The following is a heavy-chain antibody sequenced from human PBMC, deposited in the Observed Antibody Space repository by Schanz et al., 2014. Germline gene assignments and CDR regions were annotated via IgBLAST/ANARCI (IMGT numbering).Heavy chain of an antibody. CDR3: ARDRRNADLDY. CDR1: GFIFSDYY. CDR2: ISGSGGST. V-gene: IGHV3-11*04. D-gene: IGHD1-1*01. Sequence: VQLVESGGDLVQPGGSLRLSCAASGFIFSDYYMTWVRQAPGKGLEWVSAISGSGGSTYYADSVKGRFTISRDNAKNSLYLEMNSLRAEDTALYYCARDRRNADLDYWGQGTLVTVSS. J-gene: IGHJ4*02.